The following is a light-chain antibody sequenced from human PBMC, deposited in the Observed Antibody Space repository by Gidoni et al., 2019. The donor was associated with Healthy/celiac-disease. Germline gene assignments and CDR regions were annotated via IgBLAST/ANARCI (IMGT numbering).Light chain of an antibody. V-gene: IGKV1-39*01. CDR2: AAS. CDR3: QQSYSTPPYT. J-gene: IGKJ2*01. Sequence: DTQMNQSPSSLSASVGDRVTITCSASQSISSYLNWYQQKPGKDPKLLIYAASSLQRGVPSRFSGSGSGTDFTLTISSMQPEDFATYYCQQSYSTPPYTFGQGTKLEIK. CDR1: QSISSY.